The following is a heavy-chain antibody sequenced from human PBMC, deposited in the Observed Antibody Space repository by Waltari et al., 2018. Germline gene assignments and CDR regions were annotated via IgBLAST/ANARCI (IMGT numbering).Heavy chain of an antibody. Sequence: EVQLVESGGDLVQPGGSLRLSCVASGFTFSDDLMDWVRLAPGKGLEWVGRSRNKVNSYTREYAASVKDRFIISRDESENSLLLQMGSLKPEDTAMYYCARALDRNGWYNDYWGQGTLVTVSS. CDR3: ARALDRNGWYNDY. CDR2: SRNKVNSYTR. V-gene: IGHV3-72*01. CDR1: GFTFSDDL. D-gene: IGHD6-19*01. J-gene: IGHJ4*02.